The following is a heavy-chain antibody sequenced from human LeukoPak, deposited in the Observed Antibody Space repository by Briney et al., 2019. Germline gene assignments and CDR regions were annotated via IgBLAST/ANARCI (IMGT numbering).Heavy chain of an antibody. Sequence: GGSLRLSCTASGFIFSSYAMTWVRQAPGRGPEWVSGIGGGVTYYADSVRGRFTISRDNSKNTLYLQMNDLRAEDTAVYYCARVKAGYYYYMDVWGKGTTVTVSS. CDR3: ARVKAGYYYYMDV. D-gene: IGHD3-10*01. J-gene: IGHJ6*03. V-gene: IGHV3-23*01. CDR2: IGGGVT. CDR1: GFIFSSYA.